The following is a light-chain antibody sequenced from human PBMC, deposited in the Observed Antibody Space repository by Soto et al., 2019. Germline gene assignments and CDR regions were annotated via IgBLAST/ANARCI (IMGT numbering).Light chain of an antibody. Sequence: EIVMTQSPATLSVSPGERATLSCRASQSVGSNLAWYQQKPGQAPRLRIYGASTRATGILARFSGSGSGTEFTLTISSLQSEDFSIYFCQQYNNWPPDRTFGQGTKVEIK. CDR3: QQYNNWPPDRT. V-gene: IGKV3-15*01. CDR2: GAS. CDR1: QSVGSN. J-gene: IGKJ1*01.